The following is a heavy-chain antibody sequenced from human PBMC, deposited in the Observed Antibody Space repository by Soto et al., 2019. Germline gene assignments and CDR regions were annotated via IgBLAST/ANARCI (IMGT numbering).Heavy chain of an antibody. V-gene: IGHV4-59*01. CDR2: IYYSGST. CDR3: ARGQWLVGIFDY. D-gene: IGHD6-19*01. Sequence: SETLSLTCTVSGGSISSYYWSWIRQPPGKGLEWIGYIYYSGSTNYNPSLKSRVTISVDTSKNQFSLKLSSVTAADTAVYYCARGQWLVGIFDYWGQGTLVTVSS. CDR1: GGSISSYY. J-gene: IGHJ4*02.